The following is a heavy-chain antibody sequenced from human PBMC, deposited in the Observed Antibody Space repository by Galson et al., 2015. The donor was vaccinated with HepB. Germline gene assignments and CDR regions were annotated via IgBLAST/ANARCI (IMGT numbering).Heavy chain of an antibody. V-gene: IGHV1-69*05. CDR3: ARDPYCSSTSCYSI. CDR1: GGNFSSYA. J-gene: IGHJ4*02. CDR2: IIPIFGTA. Sequence: SVKVSCKASGGNFSSYAISWVRQAPGQGLEWMGGIIPIFGTANYAQKFQGRVTMTRDTSISTAYMELSRLRSDDTAVYYCARDPYCSSTSCYSIWGQETLVTVSS. D-gene: IGHD2-2*01.